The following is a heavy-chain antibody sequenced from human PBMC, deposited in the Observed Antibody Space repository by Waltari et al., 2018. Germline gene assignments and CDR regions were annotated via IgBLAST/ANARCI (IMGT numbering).Heavy chain of an antibody. Sequence: QVQLVQSGAEVETPGASVKVSCMTSGYTFTNYGIHWLRQAPGQRLEWMGWINTDNGDTQFSPKFQIRVTFTRDTFASTVYMELSSLTSEDTAVYYCARGLHRTAWIVDYWGQGTLVTVSS. J-gene: IGHJ4*02. V-gene: IGHV1-3*04. CDR2: INTDNGDT. D-gene: IGHD1-1*01. CDR3: ARGLHRTAWIVDY. CDR1: GYTFTNYG.